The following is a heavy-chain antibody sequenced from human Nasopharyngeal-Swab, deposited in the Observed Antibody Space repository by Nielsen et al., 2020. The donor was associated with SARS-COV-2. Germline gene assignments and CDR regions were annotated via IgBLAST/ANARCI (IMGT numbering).Heavy chain of an antibody. J-gene: IGHJ6*03. Sequence: LKISCAASGFTFSSYDMHWVRQVTVKGLEWVSSIGTEGDTHYPDSVKGRFTISRENAKSSLYLQMNIVRAEGTGVYYCARARGINLGLGVVGDMDVWGKGTTVTVSS. CDR2: IGTEGDT. CDR1: GFTFSSYD. D-gene: IGHD3-3*01. V-gene: IGHV3-13*01. CDR3: ARARGINLGLGVVGDMDV.